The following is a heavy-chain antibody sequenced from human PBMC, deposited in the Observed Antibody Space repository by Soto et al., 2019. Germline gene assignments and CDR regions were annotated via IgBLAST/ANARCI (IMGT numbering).Heavy chain of an antibody. CDR1: GFTVSDNY. CDR2: IYRGGAT. V-gene: IGHV3-53*01. D-gene: IGHD6-13*01. J-gene: IGHJ3*02. CDR3: ARGWQSAFDI. Sequence: QAGGSLRLSCVASGFTVSDNYISWVRQAPGKGLEWVSVIYRGGATYYADSVTGRFTISRDSSQNTLHLQMNTLKTEDTAIYYCARGWQSAFDIWGQGTMVTVSS.